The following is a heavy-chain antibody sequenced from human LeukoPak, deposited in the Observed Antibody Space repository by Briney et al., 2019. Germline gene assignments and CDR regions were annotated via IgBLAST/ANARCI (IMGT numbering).Heavy chain of an antibody. D-gene: IGHD2-21*02. CDR1: GFTFSSYA. V-gene: IGHV3-30-3*01. Sequence: GRSLRLSCAASGFTFSSYAMHWVRQAPGKGLEWVAVISYDGSNKYYADSVKGRFTISRDNSKNTLYLQMNSLRAEDTAVYYCARDPYCGGDCYHFDYWGQGTLVTASS. J-gene: IGHJ4*02. CDR2: ISYDGSNK. CDR3: ARDPYCGGDCYHFDY.